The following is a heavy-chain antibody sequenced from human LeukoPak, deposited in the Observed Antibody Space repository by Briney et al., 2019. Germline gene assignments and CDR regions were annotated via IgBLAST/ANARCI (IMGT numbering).Heavy chain of an antibody. CDR2: INSDGSST. Sequence: GGSLRLSCAASGFTFSSYWMHWVRQAPGKGLVWVSRINSDGSSTSYADSVKGRFTISRDNAKNTLYLQMNSLRPEDTAVYYCAKAGYGGGSRTTYGDYWGQGTLVTVSS. V-gene: IGHV3-74*01. CDR1: GFTFSSYW. J-gene: IGHJ4*02. CDR3: AKAGYGGGSRTTYGDY. D-gene: IGHD6-19*01.